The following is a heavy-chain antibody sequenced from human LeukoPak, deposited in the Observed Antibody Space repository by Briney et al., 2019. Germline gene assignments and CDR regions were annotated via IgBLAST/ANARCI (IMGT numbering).Heavy chain of an antibody. D-gene: IGHD5-12*01. CDR3: ACNTRGGYDLTY. V-gene: IGHV1-2*02. J-gene: IGHJ4*02. Sequence: ASVKVSCKASGYKFTAYYIHWVRLAPGQGLEWMGWVNPDGGGTNSARKCEGRVTMTRDTSTSTAYMELTWLTSDDAAVYYCACNTRGGYDLTYWGQGTLVSVSS. CDR2: VNPDGGGT. CDR1: GYKFTAYY.